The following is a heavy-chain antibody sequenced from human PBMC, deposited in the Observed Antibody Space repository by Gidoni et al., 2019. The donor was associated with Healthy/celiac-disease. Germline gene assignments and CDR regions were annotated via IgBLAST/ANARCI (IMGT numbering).Heavy chain of an antibody. V-gene: IGHV1-2*02. CDR2: IRPNSGGT. CDR1: GYTFTGYY. J-gene: IGHJ4*02. Sequence: QVQLVQSGAEVKKPGASVKVSCKASGYTFTGYYMHWVRQAPGQGLKWMGWIRPNSGGTNYAQKFQGRVTMTRDTAISTAYMELSRLRSDDTAVYDCARLSAVAGFFDYWGQGTLVTVSS. D-gene: IGHD6-19*01. CDR3: ARLSAVAGFFDY.